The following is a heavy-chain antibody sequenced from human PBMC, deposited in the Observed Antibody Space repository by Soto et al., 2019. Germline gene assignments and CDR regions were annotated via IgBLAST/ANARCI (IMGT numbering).Heavy chain of an antibody. Sequence: GGSLRLSCAASGFTISGYWMHWVRQAPGKGLVWVSRIYNDVSSATYADSVKGRFTISRDNAKNTLYLQMNSLRVEDTAVYYCATIWIAGYGMDVWGQGTTVTVSS. V-gene: IGHV3-74*01. CDR3: ATIWIAGYGMDV. J-gene: IGHJ6*02. CDR2: IYNDVSSA. D-gene: IGHD1-1*01. CDR1: GFTISGYW.